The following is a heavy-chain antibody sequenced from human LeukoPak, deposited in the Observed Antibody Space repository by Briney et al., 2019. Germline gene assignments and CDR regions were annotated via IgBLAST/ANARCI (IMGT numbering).Heavy chain of an antibody. D-gene: IGHD2-15*01. CDR2: INPNSGGT. CDR3: ARPWGGGSCYRY. J-gene: IGHJ4*02. Sequence: ASVKVSCKASGYTFTSYYMHWVRQAPGQGLEWMGWINPNSGGTNYAQKFQGRVTMTRDTSISTAYMELSRLRSDDTAVYYCARPWGGGSCYRYWGQGTLVTVTS. V-gene: IGHV1-2*02. CDR1: GYTFTSYY.